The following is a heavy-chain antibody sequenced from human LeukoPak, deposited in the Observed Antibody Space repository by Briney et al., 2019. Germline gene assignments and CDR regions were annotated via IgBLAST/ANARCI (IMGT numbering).Heavy chain of an antibody. Sequence: GGSLRLSCAASGFAFSIYAMSWVRQAPGKGLVWVSAISSYGHSHSTYYADSAKGRFTISRDNSKNTLYLQMNSLIAEDTAVYYCAKDLKVGSIYPGTFDIWGQGTMVTVSS. CDR2: ISSYGHSHST. V-gene: IGHV3-23*01. CDR1: GFAFSIYA. J-gene: IGHJ3*02. D-gene: IGHD1-26*01. CDR3: AKDLKVGSIYPGTFDI.